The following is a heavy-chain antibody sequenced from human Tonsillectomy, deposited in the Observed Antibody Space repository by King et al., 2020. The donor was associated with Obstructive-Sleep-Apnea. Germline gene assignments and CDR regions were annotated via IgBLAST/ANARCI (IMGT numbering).Heavy chain of an antibody. V-gene: IGHV6-1*01. CDR2: TYYRAKWYN. J-gene: IGHJ5*02. CDR1: GDSVSSNSAV. CDR3: ARGNMAAPGAWFDP. Sequence: VQLQQSGPGLGKPSQTLSLTCAISGDSVSSNSAVWSWIRQSPSRGLEWLGRTYYRAKWYNDYSLSVKSRITINSETSKNQFSLQLNSATPEDTAVYYCARGNMAAPGAWFDPWGQGTLVTVSS. D-gene: IGHD6-25*01.